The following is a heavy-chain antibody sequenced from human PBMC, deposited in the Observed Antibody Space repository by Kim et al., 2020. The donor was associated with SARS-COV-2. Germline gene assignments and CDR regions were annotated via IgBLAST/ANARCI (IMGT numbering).Heavy chain of an antibody. Sequence: GGSLRLSCAASGFTFSDYYMSWIRQAPGKGLEWVSYISSSGSTIYYADSVKGRFTISRDNAKNSLYLQMNSLRAEDTAVYYCARGGIYGSGSYYDHYYGMDVGGQGTTVTVSS. CDR3: ARGGIYGSGSYYDHYYGMDV. CDR2: ISSSGSTI. J-gene: IGHJ6*02. V-gene: IGHV3-11*01. D-gene: IGHD3-10*01. CDR1: GFTFSDYY.